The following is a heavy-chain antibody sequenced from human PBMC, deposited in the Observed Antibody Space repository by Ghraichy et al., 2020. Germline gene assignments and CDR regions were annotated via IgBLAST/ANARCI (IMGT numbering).Heavy chain of an antibody. J-gene: IGHJ3*02. V-gene: IGHV3-7*01. D-gene: IGHD6-13*01. CDR2: IKQDGSEK. CDR1: GFTFSSYW. Sequence: GGSLRLSCAASGFTFSSYWMSWVRQAPGKGLEWVANIKQDGSEKYYVDSVKGRFTISRDNAKNSLYLQMNSLRAEDTAVYYCARVARAAAFDAFDIWGQGTVVTVSS. CDR3: ARVARAAAFDAFDI.